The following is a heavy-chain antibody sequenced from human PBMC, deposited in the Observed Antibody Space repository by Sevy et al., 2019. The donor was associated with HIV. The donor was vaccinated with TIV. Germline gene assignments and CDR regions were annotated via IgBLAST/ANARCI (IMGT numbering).Heavy chain of an antibody. J-gene: IGHJ4*02. V-gene: IGHV4-59*08. CDR2: IYHNGQI. Sequence: SETLSLTCTVSGGSITSLYWNWIRQPPGKGLEWIANIYHNGQINYNPSLKSRVTLSLDTSKNQFSLRLSSVTAADTAMYYCAGENAWGRGYSWGQGTLVTVSS. CDR3: AGENAWGRGYS. CDR1: GGSITSLY. D-gene: IGHD1-26*01.